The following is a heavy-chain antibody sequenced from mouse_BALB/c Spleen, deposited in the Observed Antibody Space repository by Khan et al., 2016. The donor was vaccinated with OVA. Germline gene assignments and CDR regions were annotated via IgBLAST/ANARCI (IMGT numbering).Heavy chain of an antibody. CDR2: ISYSGST. D-gene: IGHD1-1*01. Sequence: EVQLVESGPGLVKPSQSLSLTSTVTAYSITTNYAWDWIRQFPGNKLEWMGYISYSGSTSYNPSLKSRISITRDTSTNQFFLQLNSVTTEDTATDYCARKNYYGYAVDYWGQGTSVTVSS. V-gene: IGHV3-2*02. CDR3: ARKNYYGYAVDY. CDR1: AYSITTNYA. J-gene: IGHJ4*01.